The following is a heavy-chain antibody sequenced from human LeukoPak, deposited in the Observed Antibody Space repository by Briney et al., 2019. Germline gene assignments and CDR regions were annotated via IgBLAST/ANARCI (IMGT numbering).Heavy chain of an antibody. Sequence: SETLSLTCSVSGDSISTYFWSWIRQPPGQGLEWIGNIHYSGRTNYNPSFKSRVTISVDTSKNQFSLKLSSVTAADTAIYYCARPRDGYNFGAFDVWGQGTMVTVYS. V-gene: IGHV4-59*08. CDR3: ARPRDGYNFGAFDV. CDR1: GDSISTYF. CDR2: IHYSGRT. D-gene: IGHD5-24*01. J-gene: IGHJ3*01.